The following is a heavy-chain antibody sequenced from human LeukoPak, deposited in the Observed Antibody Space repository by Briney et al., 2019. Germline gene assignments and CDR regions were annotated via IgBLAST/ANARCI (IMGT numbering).Heavy chain of an antibody. CDR2: INHSGST. V-gene: IGHV4-34*01. J-gene: IGHJ4*02. CDR1: GGSFSGYY. CDR3: ARLTNYGSGNYYNDY. D-gene: IGHD3-10*01. Sequence: SETLSLTCAVYGGSFSGYYWSWIRQPPGKGLEWIGEINHSGSTNYNPPLKSRVTISVDTSRNQFSLKLSSVTAADTAVYYCARLTNYGSGNYYNDYWGQGTLVTVSS.